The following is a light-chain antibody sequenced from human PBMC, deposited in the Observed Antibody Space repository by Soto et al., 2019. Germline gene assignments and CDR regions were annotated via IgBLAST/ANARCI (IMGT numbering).Light chain of an antibody. J-gene: IGLJ1*01. Sequence: QSALTQPPSASGSPGQSLTISCTGTSSDVGFYNFVSWYQQRSGKAPKLVIYEVTKRPSGVPDRFSGSKSGSTASLTVSGLQADDEADYYCASYAGTKLFVFGSGTKLTVL. CDR3: ASYAGTKLFV. V-gene: IGLV2-8*01. CDR2: EVT. CDR1: SSDVGFYNF.